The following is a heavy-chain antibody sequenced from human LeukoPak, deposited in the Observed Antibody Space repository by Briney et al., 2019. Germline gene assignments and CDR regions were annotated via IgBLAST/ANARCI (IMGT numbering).Heavy chain of an antibody. Sequence: SETLSLTCTVSGGSISSYYWGWIRQPPGKGLEWIGSIYYSGSTYYNPSLKSRVTISVDTSKNQFSLKLSSVTAADTAVYYCARLHLVSGYYYYYMDVWGKGTTVTVSS. CDR1: GGSISSYY. CDR2: IYYSGST. V-gene: IGHV4-39*01. CDR3: ARLHLVSGYYYYYMDV. J-gene: IGHJ6*03. D-gene: IGHD2/OR15-2a*01.